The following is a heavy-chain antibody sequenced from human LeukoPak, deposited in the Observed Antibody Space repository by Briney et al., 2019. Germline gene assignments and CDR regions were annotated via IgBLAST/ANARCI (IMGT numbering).Heavy chain of an antibody. D-gene: IGHD3-22*01. J-gene: IGHJ4*02. Sequence: GESLKISRKGSGYSFTSYLIGWVRQMPRKGLEWMGIIYPGDSDTRYSPSFQGQVTISAAKSISTAYLQWSSLKASDTAMYYCARAMTNYYDSSGYYQNFDYWGQGTLVTVSS. CDR1: GYSFTSYL. V-gene: IGHV5-51*01. CDR3: ARAMTNYYDSSGYYQNFDY. CDR2: IYPGDSDT.